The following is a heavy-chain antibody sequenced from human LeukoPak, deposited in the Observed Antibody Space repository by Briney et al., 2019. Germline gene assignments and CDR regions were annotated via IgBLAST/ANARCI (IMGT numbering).Heavy chain of an antibody. V-gene: IGHV1-69*13. CDR1: GYTFTSYA. D-gene: IGHD2-15*01. Sequence: SVKVSCKASGYTFTSYAISWVRQAPGQGLEWMGGIIPIFGTANYAQKFQGRVTITADESTSTAYMELSSLRSEDTAAYYCAREIVVVVAATLEKYYYGMDVWGQGTTVTVSS. CDR2: IIPIFGTA. J-gene: IGHJ6*02. CDR3: AREIVVVVAATLEKYYYGMDV.